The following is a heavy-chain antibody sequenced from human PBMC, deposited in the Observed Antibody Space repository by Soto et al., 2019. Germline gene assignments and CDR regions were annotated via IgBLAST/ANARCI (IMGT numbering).Heavy chain of an antibody. Sequence: PSETLSLTYAMSGGAISSTHWCTWVRQPPGNGLEWIGEIYHSGSTNYNPSLKSRVTISVDKSKNQFSLKLNSVTAADTAGSYCVRWGYYDLNWRQGTLVTVS. CDR1: GGAISSTHW. J-gene: IGHJ4*02. D-gene: IGHD3-22*01. CDR2: IYHSGST. V-gene: IGHV4-4*02. CDR3: VRWGYYDLN.